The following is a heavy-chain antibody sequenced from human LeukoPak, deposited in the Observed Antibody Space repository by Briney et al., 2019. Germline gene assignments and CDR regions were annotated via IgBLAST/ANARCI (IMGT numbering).Heavy chain of an antibody. D-gene: IGHD6-19*01. Sequence: GRSLRLSCAASGFTFDDYAMHWVRQAPGKGLEWVSGISWNSGSIVYADSVKGRFTISRDNAKNSLYLQMNSLSAEDTALYYCAKAPETYSSGFPAIGGQGTLVTVSS. J-gene: IGHJ4*02. CDR1: GFTFDDYA. CDR3: AKAPETYSSGFPAI. CDR2: ISWNSGSI. V-gene: IGHV3-9*01.